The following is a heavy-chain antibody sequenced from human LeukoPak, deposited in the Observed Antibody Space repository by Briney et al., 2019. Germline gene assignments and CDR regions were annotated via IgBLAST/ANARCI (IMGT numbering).Heavy chain of an antibody. CDR2: ISSGSSI. D-gene: IGHD6-19*01. CDR1: GFTFSSYE. V-gene: IGHV3-48*03. CDR3: ARESIAVAGAPFDY. J-gene: IGHJ4*02. Sequence: PGGSLRLSCAASGFTFSSYEMNWVRQAPGKGLEWVSYISSGSSIYDSDSVKGRFTISRDNANNSLYLQMNSLRAEDTAVYYCARESIAVAGAPFDYGGQGTLVTVSS.